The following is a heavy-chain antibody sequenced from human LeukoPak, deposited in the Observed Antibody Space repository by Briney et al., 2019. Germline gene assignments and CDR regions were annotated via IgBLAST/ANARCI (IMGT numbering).Heavy chain of an antibody. CDR3: AREFGGATSRAGAFDI. CDR1: GGSISSYY. D-gene: IGHD1-26*01. J-gene: IGHJ3*02. Sequence: ASETLSLTCTVSGGSISSYYWSWIRQPPGKGLEWIGYIYYSGSTNYNPSLKSRVTISVDTSKNQFSLKLSSVTAADTAVYYCAREFGGATSRAGAFDIWGQGTMVTVSS. V-gene: IGHV4-59*01. CDR2: IYYSGST.